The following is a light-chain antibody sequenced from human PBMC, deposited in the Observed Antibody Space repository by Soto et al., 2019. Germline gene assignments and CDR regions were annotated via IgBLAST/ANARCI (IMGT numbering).Light chain of an antibody. CDR1: RTDVGGYNF. J-gene: IGLJ1*01. CDR2: EVS. Sequence: QSALTQPASVSGSPGQSITISCTGTRTDVGGYNFVSWYQQHPGKAPKVIIYEVSNRPSGVSDRFSGSKSDNMASLTISGLQAEDEADYYCCSYASSKTYVFGTGTKVTVL. V-gene: IGLV2-14*01. CDR3: CSYASSKTYV.